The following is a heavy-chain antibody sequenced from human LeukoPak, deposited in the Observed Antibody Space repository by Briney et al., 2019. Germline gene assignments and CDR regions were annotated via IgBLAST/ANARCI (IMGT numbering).Heavy chain of an antibody. Sequence: PSQTLSLTCTVSGGSIGSYYGSWIRQPAGKGLELVGRIYTSGGTVYNPSLKSRVTMSVDTSKKQFSLKLSSVTAADTAVYYCARGVFYYDTSGRGYYFDYWGQGTLVTVSS. CDR3: ARGVFYYDTSGRGYYFDY. CDR2: IYTSGGT. J-gene: IGHJ4*02. CDR1: GGSIGSYY. D-gene: IGHD3-22*01. V-gene: IGHV4-4*07.